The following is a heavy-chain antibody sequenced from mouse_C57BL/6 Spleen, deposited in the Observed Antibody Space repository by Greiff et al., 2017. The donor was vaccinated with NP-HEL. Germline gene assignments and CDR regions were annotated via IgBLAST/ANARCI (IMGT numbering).Heavy chain of an antibody. Sequence: EVKLQESGPGLVKPSQSLSLTCSVTGYSITSGYYWNWIRQFPGNKLEWMGYISYDGSNNYNPSLKNRISITRDTSKNQFFLKLNSVTTEDTATYYCASGTICFDYWGQGTTLTVSS. D-gene: IGHD3-3*01. CDR3: ASGTICFDY. V-gene: IGHV3-6*01. CDR1: GYSITSGYY. J-gene: IGHJ2*01. CDR2: ISYDGSN.